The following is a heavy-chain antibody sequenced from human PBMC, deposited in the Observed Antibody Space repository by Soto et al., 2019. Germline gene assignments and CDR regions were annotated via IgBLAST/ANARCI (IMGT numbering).Heavy chain of an antibody. CDR3: ARRYSYDSSGDSLGV. CDR1: GSSITSSNW. D-gene: IGHD3-22*01. J-gene: IGHJ4*02. V-gene: IGHV4-4*01. CDR2: SYHSGSS. Sequence: QVQLRESGPRLVKPSGTLSLTCAVSGSSITSSNWWTWVRQPPGKGLEWIGESYHSGSSNYNPSLKSRVTIAVDKAKIQFFLKLPSVTAADTAVYCCARRYSYDSSGDSLGVWGQGTLVTVSS.